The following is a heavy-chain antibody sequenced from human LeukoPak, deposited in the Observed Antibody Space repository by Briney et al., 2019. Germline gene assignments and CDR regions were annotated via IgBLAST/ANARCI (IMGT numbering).Heavy chain of an antibody. CDR2: INHSGST. Sequence: SDTLSLTCAVYGGSFSGYYWSWIRQPPGKGLEWIGEINHSGSTNYNPSLKSRVTISVDTSKNQFSLKLSSVTAADTAVYYCARDSGYSSGWSWGQGTLVTVSS. D-gene: IGHD6-19*01. CDR3: ARDSGYSSGWS. J-gene: IGHJ4*02. CDR1: GGSFSGYY. V-gene: IGHV4-34*01.